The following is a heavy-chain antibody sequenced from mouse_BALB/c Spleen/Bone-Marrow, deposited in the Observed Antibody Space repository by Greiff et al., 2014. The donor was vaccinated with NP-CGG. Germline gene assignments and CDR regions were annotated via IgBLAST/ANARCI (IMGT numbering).Heavy chain of an antibody. J-gene: IGHJ4*01. D-gene: IGHD1-1*01. Sequence: VQLQQSGAELARPGASVKMSCKASGYNFTSYWMHWVKQRPGQGLEWLGNIYPGTGSINYNEKFKSKATLTADTSSSTAYMQLSSLTSEDSAVYYCTRSGYYMDFWGEGTSVTVSS. CDR3: TRSGYYMDF. V-gene: IGHV1-55*01. CDR1: GYNFTSYW. CDR2: IYPGTGSI.